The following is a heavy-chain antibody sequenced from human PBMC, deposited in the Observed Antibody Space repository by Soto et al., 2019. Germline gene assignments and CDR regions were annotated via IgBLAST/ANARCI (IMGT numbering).Heavy chain of an antibody. CDR2: MNPSNGNA. D-gene: IGHD6-19*01. CDR3: ARAVGIAVTGLDL. CDR1: GYNFISSN. V-gene: IGHV1-8*01. J-gene: IGHJ5*02. Sequence: QEQLVQSGAEVKRPGASVKVSCRASGYNFISSNINWVRQAAGQGPEWMGWMNPSNGNAAFARNFQGRVSLPRDTATDTAYMELGGLSSGDTAIYYCARAVGIAVTGLDLWGPGTLVTVSS.